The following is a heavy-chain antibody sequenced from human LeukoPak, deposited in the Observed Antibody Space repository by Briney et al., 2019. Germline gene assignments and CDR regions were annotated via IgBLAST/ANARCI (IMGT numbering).Heavy chain of an antibody. CDR1: GYTFTGYD. D-gene: IGHD3-3*01. CDR3: ARGMYYDFWSGYYPYYYYYMDV. J-gene: IGHJ6*03. V-gene: IGHV1-8*01. Sequence: GASVKVSCKASGYTFTGYDINWVRQATGQGLEWMGWMNPNSGNTGYAQKFQGRVTMTRNTSISTAYMELSSLRSEDTAVYYCARGMYYDFWSGYYPYYYYYMDVWGKGTTATVSS. CDR2: MNPNSGNT.